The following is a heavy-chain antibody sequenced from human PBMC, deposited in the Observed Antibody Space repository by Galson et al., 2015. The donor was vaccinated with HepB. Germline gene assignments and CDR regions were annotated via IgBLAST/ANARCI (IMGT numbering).Heavy chain of an antibody. CDR3: AKDPYLLCALAGTLAGFDY. CDR1: GFTFSNYG. CDR2: ITYDGSNK. V-gene: IGHV3-30*18. Sequence: SLRLSCAASGFTFSNYGMHWVRQAPGKGLEWVAVITYDGSNKYYADSVKGRFTISRDNSKNTLYLQMNSLRGEDTALYYCAKDPYLLCALAGTLAGFDYWGQGTLVTVSS. D-gene: IGHD6-19*01. J-gene: IGHJ4*02.